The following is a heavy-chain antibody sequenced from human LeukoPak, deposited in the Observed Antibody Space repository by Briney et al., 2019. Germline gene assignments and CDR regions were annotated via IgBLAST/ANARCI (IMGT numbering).Heavy chain of an antibody. CDR1: GYTFTSRD. D-gene: IGHD3-3*01. CDR3: ARGYYSELQFLEWYRDPERLDS. V-gene: IGHV1-8*01. Sequence: GESLKISCKASGYTFTSRDINWVRQATGQGLEWMGWMNPDSGKTVYAQKFQGRVTMTRNTAISTAYMELSSLKSEDTAVYYCARGYYSELQFLEWYRDPERLDSWGQGTLVTVSS. CDR2: MNPDSGKT. J-gene: IGHJ4*02.